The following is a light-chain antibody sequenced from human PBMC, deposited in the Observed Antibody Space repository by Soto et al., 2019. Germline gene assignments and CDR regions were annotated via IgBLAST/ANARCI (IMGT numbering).Light chain of an antibody. CDR3: QQYGSSPSIP. Sequence: EIVLTQSPGTLSLSPGERATLSCRASQSVSSNYLAWYQQKPGQAPRFLIYGASTRANGIPDRFSGSGSGTDFTLTISRLEPEDFAVYYCQQYGSSPSIPFGQGTRLEIK. CDR2: GAS. CDR1: QSVSSNY. V-gene: IGKV3-20*01. J-gene: IGKJ5*01.